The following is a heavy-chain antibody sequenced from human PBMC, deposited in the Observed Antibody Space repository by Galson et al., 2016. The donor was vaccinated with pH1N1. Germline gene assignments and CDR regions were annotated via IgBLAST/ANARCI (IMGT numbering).Heavy chain of an antibody. D-gene: IGHD4-17*01. V-gene: IGHV1-2*06. Sequence: SVKVSCKASGYTFTGYYIHWVRQAPGQGLEWMGRINPSNDVTDYAQNFQGRVTMTRDTSITTVYMELSSLRSDDTAMFYCARPSYGDHHDYWSQGTLVTVSS. CDR1: GYTFTGYY. CDR2: INPSNDVT. CDR3: ARPSYGDHHDY. J-gene: IGHJ4*02.